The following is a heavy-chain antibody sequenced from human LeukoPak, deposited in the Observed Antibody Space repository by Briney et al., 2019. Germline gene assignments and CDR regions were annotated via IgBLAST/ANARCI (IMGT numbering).Heavy chain of an antibody. V-gene: IGHV3-30*04. Sequence: GGSLRLSCAASGFTFSSYAMHWVRQAPGKGLEWVAVISYDGSNKYYADSVKGRFTISRDNSKNTLYLQMNSLRAEDTAVYYCARGAYYGSGGYYFDYWGQGTLVTVSS. J-gene: IGHJ4*02. CDR3: ARGAYYGSGGYYFDY. CDR1: GFTFSSYA. CDR2: ISYDGSNK. D-gene: IGHD3-10*01.